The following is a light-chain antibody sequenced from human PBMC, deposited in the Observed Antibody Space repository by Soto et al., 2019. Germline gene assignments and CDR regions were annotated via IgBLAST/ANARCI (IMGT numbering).Light chain of an antibody. CDR1: QSVNIY. CDR2: GAS. J-gene: IGKJ4*01. CDR3: QLYDDWLRLN. Sequence: IEMTQAPFNRSVYPREGAARCSLASQSVNIYLAWYQQKPGQAPRLLIFGASYRATGIPARFSGSGSGTEFNLTISSLQSEDFAVYVCQLYDDWLRLNFGGGTKVDIK. V-gene: IGKV3D-15*01.